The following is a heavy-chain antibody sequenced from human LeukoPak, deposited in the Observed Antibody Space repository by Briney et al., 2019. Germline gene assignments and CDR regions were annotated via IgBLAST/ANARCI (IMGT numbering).Heavy chain of an antibody. CDR1: GITFSSYS. CDR2: IRYDGSYK. D-gene: IGHD6-13*01. Sequence: PGGSLRLSCAASGITFSSYSMHWVRQAPGKGLEWVAFIRYDGSYKYYAASVKGRFTISRDNPKNTLYLQMNSLRTDDTAVYYCAKGGSSWYPDYWGQGTLVTVSS. V-gene: IGHV3-30*02. CDR3: AKGGSSWYPDY. J-gene: IGHJ4*02.